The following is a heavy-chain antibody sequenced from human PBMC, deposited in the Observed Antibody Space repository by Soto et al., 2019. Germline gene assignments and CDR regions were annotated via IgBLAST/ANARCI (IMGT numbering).Heavy chain of an antibody. CDR2: ISAYNGNT. CDR1: GYTFTSYG. V-gene: IGHV1-18*01. D-gene: IGHD3-9*01. CDR3: ARSRGLRYFDWLSIDAFDI. Sequence: GASVKVSCKASGYTFTSYGISWVRQAPGQGLEWMGWISAYNGNTNYAQKLQGRVTMTTDTSTSTAYMELRSLRSDDTAVYYCARSRGLRYFDWLSIDAFDIWGQGTMVTVS. J-gene: IGHJ3*02.